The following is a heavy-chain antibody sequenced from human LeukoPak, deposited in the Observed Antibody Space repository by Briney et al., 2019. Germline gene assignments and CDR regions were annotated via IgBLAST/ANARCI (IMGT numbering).Heavy chain of an antibody. CDR3: AKELSGSFGKEAHFDI. D-gene: IGHD3-10*01. CDR2: ISYDGSNK. V-gene: IGHV3-30*18. CDR1: GFTFSSYG. J-gene: IGHJ3*02. Sequence: GGSLRLSCAASGFTFSSYGMHWVRQAPGKGLEWVAVISYDGSNKYYADSVKGRFTISRDNSKNTLYLQMNSLRAEDTAVYYCAKELSGSFGKEAHFDIWGQGTMVTVSS.